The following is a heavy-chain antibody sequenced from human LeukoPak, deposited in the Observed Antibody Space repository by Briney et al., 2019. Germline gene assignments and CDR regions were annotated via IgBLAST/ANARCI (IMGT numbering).Heavy chain of an antibody. Sequence: GMSLRLSCAASGFTFSSYAMPWVRQAPGKGLEWVAVISYDGSNKYYAGSVKGRFTISRDNSKNTLYLQMYSLRAEVTTVYYCARGNQLLNFDYWGQGTLVTVSS. CDR1: GFTFSSYA. CDR2: ISYDGSNK. V-gene: IGHV3-30*01. CDR3: ARGNQLLNFDY. D-gene: IGHD2-2*01. J-gene: IGHJ4*02.